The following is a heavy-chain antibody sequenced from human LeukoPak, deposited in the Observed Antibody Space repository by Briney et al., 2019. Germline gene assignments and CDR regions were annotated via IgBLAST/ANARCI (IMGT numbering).Heavy chain of an antibody. J-gene: IGHJ3*02. CDR1: GYSISSNNW. Sequence: SDTLSLTCAVSGYSISSNNWWAWIRQPPGKGLEWIGYIYYSGNTYYNPYNPSLTSRVTMSVDTSKNQFSLKLDSVTEIDTAMYYCARNQAVAANRGAFDIWGQGTMVTVSS. CDR3: ARNQAVAANRGAFDI. CDR2: IYYSGNT. V-gene: IGHV4-28*01. D-gene: IGHD6-19*01.